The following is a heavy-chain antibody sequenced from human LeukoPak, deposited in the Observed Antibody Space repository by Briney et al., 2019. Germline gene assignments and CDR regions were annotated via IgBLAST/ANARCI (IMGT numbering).Heavy chain of an antibody. D-gene: IGHD1-14*01. CDR2: IHEGGNT. CDR1: GFTFRISW. Sequence: PGGSLRLSCAGSGFTFRISWMSWVRQAPGRGLEWVSVIHEGGNTDYADAVKGRFTISRDISRNPLYLQMNSLRAEDTAVYYCAKTAPPGPAWGQGTLVTVSS. J-gene: IGHJ5*02. V-gene: IGHV3-53*01. CDR3: AKTAPPGPA.